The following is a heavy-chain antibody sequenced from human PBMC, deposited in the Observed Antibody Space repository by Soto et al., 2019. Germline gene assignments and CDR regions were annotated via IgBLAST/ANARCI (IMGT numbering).Heavy chain of an antibody. D-gene: IGHD1-26*01. CDR3: ERLGIVGDLDY. CDR2: IYYSGST. V-gene: IGHV4-39*01. CDR1: GGSISSSSYY. J-gene: IGHJ4*02. Sequence: SETLSLTCTVSGGSISSSSYYWGWIRQPPGKGLEWIGSIYYSGSTYYNPSLKSRVTISVDTSKNQFSLKLSSVTAADTAVYYCERLGIVGDLDYWGQGTLVTVSS.